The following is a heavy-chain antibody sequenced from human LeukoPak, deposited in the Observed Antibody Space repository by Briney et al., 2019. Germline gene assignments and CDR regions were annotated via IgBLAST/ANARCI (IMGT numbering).Heavy chain of an antibody. D-gene: IGHD3-3*01. CDR2: IYAGDST. V-gene: IGHV3-53*01. Sequence: PGGSLRLSCAASGFTFSSYAMSWVRQAPGKGLEWVSVIYAGDSTYYADSVKGGFIISRDNSKNTVYLQMDSLRAEDTAVYYCARSYTHYDFWSGYTYQNYFDPWGQGTLVTVSS. J-gene: IGHJ5*02. CDR3: ARSYTHYDFWSGYTYQNYFDP. CDR1: GFTFSSYA.